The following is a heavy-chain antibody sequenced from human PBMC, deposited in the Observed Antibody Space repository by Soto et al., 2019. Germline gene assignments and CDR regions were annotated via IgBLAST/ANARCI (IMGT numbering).Heavy chain of an antibody. D-gene: IGHD3-22*01. CDR3: ARNYYDSSGYSPFDY. V-gene: IGHV1-46*01. CDR1: GYTFTSHY. CDR2: INPRGGST. J-gene: IGHJ4*02. Sequence: GASVKVSCKASGYTFTSHYMHWVRQAPGQGLEWMGIINPRGGSTSYAQKFQGRVTMTRDTSTSTVYMELSSLRSEDTAVYYCARNYYDSSGYSPFDYWGQGTLVTVSS.